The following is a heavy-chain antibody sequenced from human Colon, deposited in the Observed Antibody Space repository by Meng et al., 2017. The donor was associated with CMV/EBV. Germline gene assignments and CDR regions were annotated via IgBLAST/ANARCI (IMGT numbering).Heavy chain of an antibody. J-gene: IGHJ4*02. CDR2: INPNTGNP. D-gene: IGHD4-17*01. Sequence: SEYAFTSYAMNWVRQALGQVLDWMGWINPNTGNPTYAQGFTGRFVFSLDTSVSTAYLQISSLKAEATAVYYCAREWLDGDYGSLYFDYWGQGTLVTVSS. CDR3: AREWLDGDYGSLYFDY. V-gene: IGHV7-4-1*02. CDR1: EYAFTSYA.